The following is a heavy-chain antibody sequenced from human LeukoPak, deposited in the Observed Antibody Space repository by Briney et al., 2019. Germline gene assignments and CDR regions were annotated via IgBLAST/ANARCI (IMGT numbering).Heavy chain of an antibody. J-gene: IGHJ2*01. Sequence: SETLSLTCAVYSGSFSSYYWSWIRQPPGKGLEWIGEVNHSGATNYNPSLKSRATMSVETSKNQFFLKLRSLTAADTAVYYCARGPRRYTSGWLDWYFDLWGRGTLVIVSS. CDR2: VNHSGAT. CDR1: SGSFSSYY. V-gene: IGHV4-34*01. D-gene: IGHD6-19*01. CDR3: ARGPRRYTSGWLDWYFDL.